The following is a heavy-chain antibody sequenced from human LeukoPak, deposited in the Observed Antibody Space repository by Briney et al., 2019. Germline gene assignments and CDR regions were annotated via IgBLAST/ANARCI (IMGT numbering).Heavy chain of an antibody. CDR1: GFTFSSYG. D-gene: IGHD3-10*01. V-gene: IGHV3-33*01. CDR2: IWHDGSNK. Sequence: GGSLRLSCAASGFTFSSYGMHWVRQAPGKGLEGVAVIWHDGSNKYYADSVKGRFTISRDNSKNTLYLQMNSLRAEDTAVYYCARDPAYYYGSGSYSTLDYWGQGTLVTVSA. CDR3: ARDPAYYYGSGSYSTLDY. J-gene: IGHJ4*02.